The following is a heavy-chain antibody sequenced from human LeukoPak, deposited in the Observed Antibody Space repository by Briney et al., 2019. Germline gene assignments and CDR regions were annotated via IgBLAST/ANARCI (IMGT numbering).Heavy chain of an antibody. CDR3: ATSSGYYPGYFGY. CDR1: GGTFSSYA. Sequence: SVKVSCKASGGTFSSYAISWVRQAPGQGLEWMGRIIPIFGTANYAQKFQGRVTITTDESTSTAYMELSSLRSEDTAVYYCATSSGYYPGYFGYWGQGTLVTVSS. J-gene: IGHJ4*02. CDR2: IIPIFGTA. V-gene: IGHV1-69*05. D-gene: IGHD3-22*01.